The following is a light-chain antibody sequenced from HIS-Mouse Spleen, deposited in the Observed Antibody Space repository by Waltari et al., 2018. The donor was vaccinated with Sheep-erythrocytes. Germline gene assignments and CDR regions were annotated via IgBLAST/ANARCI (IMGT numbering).Light chain of an antibody. CDR3: YSTDSSGNGV. V-gene: IGLV3-10*01. CDR2: EDS. CDR1: ALPKKY. J-gene: IGLJ2*01. Sequence: SYELTQPPSVSVSPGQTARITCSGDALPKKYAYWYQQKSGQAPWLVIYEDSKRPPGIPERFSGSSSGTMATLTISGDQVEDEADYYCYSTDSSGNGVFGGGTKLTVL.